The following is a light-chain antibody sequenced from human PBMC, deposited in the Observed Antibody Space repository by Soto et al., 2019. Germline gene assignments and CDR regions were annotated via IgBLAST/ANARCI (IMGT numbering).Light chain of an antibody. V-gene: IGKV1-17*01. J-gene: IGKJ1*01. CDR2: AAS. CDR1: QGIIND. CDR3: LHHNSYPRQ. Sequence: DIQMTQSPSSLAASVGDRVTITCRSSQGIINDFGWYQQKTGKAPKRLIYAASSLQSWVPSRFSGSGSGTEFTRTISRLQPEDFATYYCLHHNSYPRQFGQGNTVEIK.